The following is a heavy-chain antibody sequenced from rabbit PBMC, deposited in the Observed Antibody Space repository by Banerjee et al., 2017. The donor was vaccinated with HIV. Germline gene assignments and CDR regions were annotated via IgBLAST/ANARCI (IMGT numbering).Heavy chain of an antibody. CDR3: ARKLAL. J-gene: IGHJ4*01. CDR1: GFDLNNYYY. Sequence: QEHLEESGGDLVKPEGSLTLTCTASGFDLNNYYYMCWVRQAPGKGLEWIGCIDSGDGSTYYASWAKGRFTISKTSSTTVTLQLNSLTAADTATYFCARKLALWGPGTLVTVS. V-gene: IGHV1S45*01. CDR2: IDSGDGST.